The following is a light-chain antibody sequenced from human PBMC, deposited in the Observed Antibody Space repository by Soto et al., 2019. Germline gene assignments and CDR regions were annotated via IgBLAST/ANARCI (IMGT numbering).Light chain of an antibody. CDR2: SAS. CDR3: QQTFSNLRS. CDR1: ESISDY. Sequence: IQLTQSPSSLSASVGDRVTIACRASESISDYLNWYQHKPGEAPKVLVYSASTLRGGVPSRFSGTGSGTEFTLTISSLQPEDVATYYRQQTFSNLRSLGGGTKVEIK. J-gene: IGKJ4*01. V-gene: IGKV1-39*01.